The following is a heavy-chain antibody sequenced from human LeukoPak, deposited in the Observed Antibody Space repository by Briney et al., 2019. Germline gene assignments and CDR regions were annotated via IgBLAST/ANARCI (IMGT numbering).Heavy chain of an antibody. D-gene: IGHD2-2*01. CDR1: GYTFTSYG. CDR2: ISAYNGNT. Sequence: ASVKVSCKASGYTFTSYGISWVRQAPGQGLEWMGWISAYNGNTNYAQKLQGRVTMTTDTSTSTAYMELRSLRSDDTAVCYCARGFVVVPAANAFDIWGQGTMVTVSS. V-gene: IGHV1-18*01. CDR3: ARGFVVVPAANAFDI. J-gene: IGHJ3*02.